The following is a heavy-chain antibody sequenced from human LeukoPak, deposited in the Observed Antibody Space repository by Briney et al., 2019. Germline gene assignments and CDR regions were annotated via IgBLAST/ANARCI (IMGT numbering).Heavy chain of an antibody. CDR3: AREGTVTTVGAFDI. CDR1: GFTFSSYS. CDR2: ISSSSSYI. Sequence: GGSLRLSCAASGFTFSSYSMIWVRQAPGKGLEWVSSISSSSSYIYYADSVKGRFTISRDNAKNSLYLQMNSLRAEDTAVYYCAREGTVTTVGAFDIWGQGTMVTVSS. V-gene: IGHV3-21*01. J-gene: IGHJ3*02. D-gene: IGHD4-17*01.